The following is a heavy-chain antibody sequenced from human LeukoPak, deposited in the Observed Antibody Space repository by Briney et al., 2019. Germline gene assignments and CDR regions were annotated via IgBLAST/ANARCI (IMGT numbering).Heavy chain of an antibody. CDR2: INSDGSST. Sequence: GGSLRLSFAASGFTFSSYWMHWVRQAPGKGLVWVSRINSDGSSTSYADSVKGRFTISRDNAKNSLNLQMNSLRAEDTAVYYCAKRAYYDFWSNTPFDYWGQGILVTVSS. CDR1: GFTFSSYW. J-gene: IGHJ4*02. V-gene: IGHV3-74*01. D-gene: IGHD3-3*01. CDR3: AKRAYYDFWSNTPFDY.